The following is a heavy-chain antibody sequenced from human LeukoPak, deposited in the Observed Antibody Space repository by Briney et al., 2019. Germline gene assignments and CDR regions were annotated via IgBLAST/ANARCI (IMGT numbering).Heavy chain of an antibody. Sequence: GGSLRLSCAASGFTFSSYSMNWVRQAPGKGLEWVSSISSSSSYIYYADSVKGRFTISRDNAKNSLYLQMNSLRAEDTAVYYCAREGIVVVPAAPGGSNGMDVWGKGTTVTVSP. J-gene: IGHJ6*04. CDR1: GFTFSSYS. CDR3: AREGIVVVPAAPGGSNGMDV. V-gene: IGHV3-21*01. CDR2: ISSSSSYI. D-gene: IGHD2-2*01.